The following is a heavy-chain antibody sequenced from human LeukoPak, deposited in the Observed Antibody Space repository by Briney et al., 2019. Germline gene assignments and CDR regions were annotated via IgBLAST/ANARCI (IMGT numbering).Heavy chain of an antibody. V-gene: IGHV1-3*01. CDR1: EYTFSSYS. Sequence: ASVKVSCKASEYTFSSYSIHWVRQAPGQRLEWMGLINAGKGNTKYSQKLQGRVTITGDTSASTAYMELSSLRSEDTAVYYCARGSCSSTSCFMDVWGQGTTVTVSS. CDR3: ARGSCSSTSCFMDV. D-gene: IGHD2-2*01. CDR2: INAGKGNT. J-gene: IGHJ6*02.